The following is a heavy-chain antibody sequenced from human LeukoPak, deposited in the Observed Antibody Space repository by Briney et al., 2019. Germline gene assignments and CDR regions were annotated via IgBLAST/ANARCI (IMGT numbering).Heavy chain of an antibody. CDR3: ARQRRGTAVAGTGYYMGV. V-gene: IGHV4-4*09. J-gene: IGHJ6*03. CDR2: IYTSGST. D-gene: IGHD6-19*01. CDR1: GGSISSYY. Sequence: PSETLSLTCTVSGGSISSYYWSWIRQPPGKGLEWIGYIYTSGSTNYNPSLKSRVTISVDTSKNQFSLKLSSVTAADTAVYYCARQRRGTAVAGTGYYMGVWGKGTTVTVSS.